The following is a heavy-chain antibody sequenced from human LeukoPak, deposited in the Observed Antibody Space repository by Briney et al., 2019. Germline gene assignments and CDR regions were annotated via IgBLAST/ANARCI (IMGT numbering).Heavy chain of an antibody. Sequence: SQTLSLTCAVSGGSISSGGYSWSWIRQPPGKGLEWIGYIYHSGSTYYNPPLKSRVTISVDRSKNQFSLQLSSVTPEDTAVYYCTRGRGYGDSGMDVWGQGTTVTVSS. V-gene: IGHV4-30-2*01. CDR2: IYHSGST. CDR1: GGSISSGGYS. D-gene: IGHD3-3*01. CDR3: TRGRGYGDSGMDV. J-gene: IGHJ6*02.